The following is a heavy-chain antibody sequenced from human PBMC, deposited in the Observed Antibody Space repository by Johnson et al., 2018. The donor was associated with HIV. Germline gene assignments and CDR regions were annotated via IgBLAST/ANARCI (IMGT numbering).Heavy chain of an antibody. J-gene: IGHJ3*02. Sequence: QVQLVESGGGVVQPGRSLRLSCAASGFTFSSYGMHWVRQAPGKGLEWVAVIWYDGGNKYYADSVKGRFTVSRDNSKNTLYLQMNSLRAEDTALYYCARDPPPRSSGSDAFDIWGQGTMVTVSS. CDR3: ARDPPPRSSGSDAFDI. V-gene: IGHV3-33*08. CDR1: GFTFSSYG. CDR2: IWYDGGNK. D-gene: IGHD6-19*01.